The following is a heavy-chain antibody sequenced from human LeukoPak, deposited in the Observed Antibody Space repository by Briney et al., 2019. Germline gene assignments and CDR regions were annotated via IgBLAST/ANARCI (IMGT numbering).Heavy chain of an antibody. CDR2: ISYDGSNE. CDR3: ARPLYILTGYNPPYELGY. Sequence: GGSLRLSCAASGFTFSSYGMHWVRQAPGKGLEWVAVISYDGSNEYYADSVKGRFTISRDNSKNSLYLQMNSLRAEDTAVYYCARPLYILTGYNPPYELGYWGQGTLVTVSS. J-gene: IGHJ4*02. D-gene: IGHD3-9*01. CDR1: GFTFSSYG. V-gene: IGHV3-30*03.